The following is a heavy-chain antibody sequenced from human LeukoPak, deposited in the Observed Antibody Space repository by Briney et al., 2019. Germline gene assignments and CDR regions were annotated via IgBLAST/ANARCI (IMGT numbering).Heavy chain of an antibody. V-gene: IGHV3-48*02. D-gene: IGHD2/OR15-2a*01. Sequence: PGGSLRLSCAASGFTFSSNNMNWVRQAPGKGLERVSYISSSGGTIYYADSVKGRFTISRDNAKNSLYLQMNSLRDEDTAVYYCARGNRGDYWGQGTLVTVSS. CDR1: GFTFSSNN. CDR3: ARGNRGDY. CDR2: ISSSGGTI. J-gene: IGHJ4*02.